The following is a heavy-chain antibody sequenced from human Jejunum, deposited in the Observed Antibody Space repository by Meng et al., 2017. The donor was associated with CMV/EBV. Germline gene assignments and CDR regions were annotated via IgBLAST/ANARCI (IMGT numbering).Heavy chain of an antibody. J-gene: IGHJ6*02. D-gene: IGHD5/OR15-5a*01. V-gene: IGHV1-58*01. CDR2: IAAGGDNT. Sequence: FTLSRSAVQGVRPARAQRPAWIGWIAAGGDNTEYAPQFQETVTITRDMSTSTAYMELSSLRAEDTAIYYCATVYDSFYHLSGLDVWGQGTTVTVSS. CDR3: ATVYDSFYHLSGLDV. CDR1: FTLSRSA.